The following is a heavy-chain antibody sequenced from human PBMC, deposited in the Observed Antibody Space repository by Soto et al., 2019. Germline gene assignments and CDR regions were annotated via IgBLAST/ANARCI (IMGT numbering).Heavy chain of an antibody. V-gene: IGHV4-61*01. Sequence: QVQLQESGPGLVKPSETLSLTCTVSGGSVNSGSYYWSWIRQPPGKGLEWIGYIYDSGSTNYNPSLKSRVTISVDMSKIQFSLKLTSVTAADTAVYYCAREERGVLTQFDNWGQGTLVTVSS. CDR1: GGSVNSGSYY. CDR2: IYDSGST. CDR3: AREERGVLTQFDN. D-gene: IGHD3-10*01. J-gene: IGHJ4*02.